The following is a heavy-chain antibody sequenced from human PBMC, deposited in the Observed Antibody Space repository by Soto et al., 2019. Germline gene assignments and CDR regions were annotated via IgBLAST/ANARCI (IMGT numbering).Heavy chain of an antibody. CDR3: ARDSPSAPNYDFWSGPTYYFDY. J-gene: IGHJ4*02. Sequence: ALVKVSCKASGYTFTIYGIIWVRQATRQGLEWMGWISAYNGNTNYAQKLQGRVTMTTDTSTSTAYMELRSLRSDDTAVYYCARDSPSAPNYDFWSGPTYYFDYWGKGTLVTVSS. V-gene: IGHV1-18*01. CDR2: ISAYNGNT. CDR1: GYTFTIYG. D-gene: IGHD3-3*01.